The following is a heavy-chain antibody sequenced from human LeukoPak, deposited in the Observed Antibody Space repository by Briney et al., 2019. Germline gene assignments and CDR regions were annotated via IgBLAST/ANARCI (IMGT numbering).Heavy chain of an antibody. J-gene: IGHJ6*03. V-gene: IGHV1-2*02. CDR2: INPNIGGT. D-gene: IGHD2-21*02. CDR3: ARDEAYCGGDCYGYYYYYMYV. CDR1: GYTFTGYY. Sequence: ASVKVSRKASGYTFTGYYMNWVRQAPGQGLEWMGWINPNIGGTNYAQKFQGRVTMTRDTSINTAYMELSRLRSDDTAVYYCARDEAYCGGDCYGYYYYYMYVWGKGTTVTV.